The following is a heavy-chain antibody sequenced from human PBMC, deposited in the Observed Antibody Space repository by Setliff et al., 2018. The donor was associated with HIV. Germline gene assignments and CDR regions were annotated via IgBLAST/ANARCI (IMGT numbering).Heavy chain of an antibody. D-gene: IGHD3-22*01. CDR1: GGSFSGFY. V-gene: IGHV4-34*01. J-gene: IGHJ6*02. CDR3: ARSRTSSGYYGVTGYGMDV. CDR2: IKHGGSA. Sequence: SETLSLTCAVYGGSFSGFYWTWIRQPPGKGLEWIGEIKHGGSANYNPSLKSRDTISVATSKNQFSLKLNSVTTADTAVYYCARSRTSSGYYGVTGYGMDVWGQGTTVTVSS.